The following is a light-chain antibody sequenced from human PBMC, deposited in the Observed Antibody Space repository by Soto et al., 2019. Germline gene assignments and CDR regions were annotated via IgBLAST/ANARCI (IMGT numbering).Light chain of an antibody. CDR1: QSVSNNY. CDR3: HQYGSSPPYT. CDR2: GSS. Sequence: EVVLTQSPGTLSLSPGESATLSCRASQSVSNNYFAWYQQKPGQAPRLLFFGSSDRATGIPDRFSGSGSGTDFTLTISRLEPEDFAVYYCHQYGSSPPYTFGQGTKLEIK. V-gene: IGKV3-20*01. J-gene: IGKJ2*01.